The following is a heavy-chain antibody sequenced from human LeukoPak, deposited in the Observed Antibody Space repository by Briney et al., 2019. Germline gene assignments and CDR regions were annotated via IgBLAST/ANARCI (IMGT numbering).Heavy chain of an antibody. V-gene: IGHV3-30*18. CDR2: ISYDGSNT. Sequence: PGGSPRLSCAASGFTFSSYAMHWVRQAPGKGLEWVGVISYDGSNTYYVDSVKGRFTISRDNSKNTVYLQMNSLRAEDTAVYYCAKVHLTYYYDSSGYGFQDYWGQGTLVTVSS. D-gene: IGHD3-22*01. J-gene: IGHJ4*02. CDR1: GFTFSSYA. CDR3: AKVHLTYYYDSSGYGFQDY.